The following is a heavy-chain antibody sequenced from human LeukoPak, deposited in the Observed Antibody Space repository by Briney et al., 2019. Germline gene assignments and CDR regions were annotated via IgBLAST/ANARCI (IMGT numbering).Heavy chain of an antibody. V-gene: IGHV1-2*02. Sequence: ASVKVSCKASGYTFTGYYMHWVRQAPGQGLEGMGWINPNSGGTNYAQKFQGRVTMTRDTSISTAYMELSRLRSDDTAVYYCARRGATSGNYYYYYGMDVWGQGTTVTVSS. CDR1: GYTFTGYY. CDR2: INPNSGGT. CDR3: ARRGATSGNYYYYYGMDV. J-gene: IGHJ6*02. D-gene: IGHD2-2*01.